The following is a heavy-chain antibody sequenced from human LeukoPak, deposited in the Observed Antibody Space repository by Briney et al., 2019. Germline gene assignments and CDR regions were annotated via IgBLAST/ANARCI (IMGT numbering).Heavy chain of an antibody. CDR3: ARSGSSYENCFDP. D-gene: IGHD6-13*01. J-gene: IGHJ5*02. V-gene: IGHV4-59*01. CDR2: IYYSGSI. Sequence: SETLSLTCTVSGGSISSYYWSWIRQPPGKGLEWIGYIYYSGSISYNPSLKSRVTLSVDTSKNQFSLKLSSVTAADTAVYYCARSGSSYENCFDPWGQGMLVTVSS. CDR1: GGSISSYY.